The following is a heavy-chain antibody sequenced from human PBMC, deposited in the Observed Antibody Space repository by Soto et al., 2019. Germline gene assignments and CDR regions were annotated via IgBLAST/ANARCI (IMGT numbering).Heavy chain of an antibody. CDR1: GFTFSSYA. Sequence: GGSLRLSCAASGFTFSSYAMHWVRQAPGKGLEWVAVISYDGSNKYYADSVKGRFTISRDNSKNTLYLQMNSLRAEDTAVYYCARVELRFLEWLSPYFDYWGQGTLVTVSS. D-gene: IGHD3-3*01. CDR3: ARVELRFLEWLSPYFDY. J-gene: IGHJ4*02. CDR2: ISYDGSNK. V-gene: IGHV3-30-3*01.